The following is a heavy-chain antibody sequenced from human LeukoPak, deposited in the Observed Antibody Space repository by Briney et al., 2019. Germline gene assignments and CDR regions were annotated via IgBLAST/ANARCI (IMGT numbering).Heavy chain of an antibody. Sequence: SETLSLTCTVSGGSISSYYWSWIRQPAGKGLEWIGRIYTSGSTNYNPSLKSRVTMSVDTSKNQFSLKLSSVTAADTAVYYCARELSTSLGLFYYYYMDVWGKGTTVTVSS. V-gene: IGHV4-4*07. CDR3: ARELSTSLGLFYYYYMDV. J-gene: IGHJ6*03. CDR2: IYTSGST. CDR1: GGSISSYY. D-gene: IGHD6-13*01.